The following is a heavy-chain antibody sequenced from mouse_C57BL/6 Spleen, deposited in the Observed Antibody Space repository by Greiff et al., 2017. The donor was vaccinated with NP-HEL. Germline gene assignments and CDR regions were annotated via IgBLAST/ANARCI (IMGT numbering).Heavy chain of an antibody. D-gene: IGHD1-1*01. Sequence: QVQLKESGAELVKPGASVKISCKASGYAFRSSWMNWVKQRPGKGLEWIGQIYPGDGDTNYNGKFKGKATLTAAQSSSTAYMQLSSLSSEDASVYFCARGYYGSSYWYFEVWGTGTTVTVSS. CDR3: ARGYYGSSYWYFEV. CDR2: IYPGDGDT. J-gene: IGHJ1*03. V-gene: IGHV1-80*01. CDR1: GYAFRSSW.